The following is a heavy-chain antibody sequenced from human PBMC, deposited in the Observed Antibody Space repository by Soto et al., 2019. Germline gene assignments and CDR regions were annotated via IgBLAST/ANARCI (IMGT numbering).Heavy chain of an antibody. J-gene: IGHJ3*02. CDR1: GYTFTGYY. CDR2: INPNSGGT. D-gene: IGHD5-12*01. V-gene: IGHV1-2*04. CDR3: ALATIEGGGAFDI. Sequence: ASVKVSCKASGYTFTGYYMHWVRQAPGQGLEWMGWINPNSGGTNYAQKFQGWVTMTRDTSISTAYMELSRLRSDDTAVYYCALATIEGGGAFDIWGQGTMVTVSS.